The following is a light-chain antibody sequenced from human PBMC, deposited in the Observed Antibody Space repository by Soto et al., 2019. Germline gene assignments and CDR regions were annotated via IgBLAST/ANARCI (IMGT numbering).Light chain of an antibody. CDR2: EVT. V-gene: IGLV2-14*01. Sequence: QSVLTQPASVSGSPGQSITISCTGTSSDVGGYDYVSWYQHHPGKAPKFMIYEVTNRPSGVSHRFSGSNSGNTASLTISGRQAEDDADYYCSSYATTSTYVFGTGTKVTVL. CDR3: SSYATTSTYV. CDR1: SSDVGGYDY. J-gene: IGLJ1*01.